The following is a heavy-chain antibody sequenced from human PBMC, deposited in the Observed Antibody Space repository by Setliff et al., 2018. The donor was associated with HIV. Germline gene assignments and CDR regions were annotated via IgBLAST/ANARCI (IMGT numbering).Heavy chain of an antibody. CDR2: VYTSGSI. CDR3: ARGSYYDSSNYHHRRAFDI. J-gene: IGHJ3*02. CDR1: GGSTGSGPYY. D-gene: IGHD3-22*01. Sequence: SETLSLTCTVSGGSTGSGPYYWNWIRQPAGKGPEWIGHVYTSGSINYNPSLKSRVALSVDTTKNQLSLRVYSVIAADTAVYYCARGSYYDSSNYHHRRAFDIWGQGTMVTVSS. V-gene: IGHV4-61*09.